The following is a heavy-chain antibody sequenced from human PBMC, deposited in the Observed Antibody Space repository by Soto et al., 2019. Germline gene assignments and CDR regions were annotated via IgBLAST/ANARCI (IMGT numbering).Heavy chain of an antibody. CDR2: ISYDGSNK. D-gene: IGHD3-22*01. V-gene: IGHV3-30*18. CDR1: GFTFSSYG. Sequence: LRLSCAASGFTFSSYGMHWVRQAPGKGLEWVAVISYDGSNKYYADSVKGRFTISRDNSKNTLYLQMNSLRAEDTAVYYCAKVPLGFYYYDSSGYHTNWFDPWGQGTLVTVSS. J-gene: IGHJ5*02. CDR3: AKVPLGFYYYDSSGYHTNWFDP.